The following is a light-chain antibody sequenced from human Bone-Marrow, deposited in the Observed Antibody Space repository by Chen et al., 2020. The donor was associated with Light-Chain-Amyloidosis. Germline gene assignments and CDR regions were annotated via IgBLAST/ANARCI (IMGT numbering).Light chain of an antibody. CDR2: DDS. CDR1: NIGSTS. V-gene: IGLV3-21*02. Sequence: SYVLTQPSSVSVAPGQTATIACGGNNIGSTSVHCYQQTPGQAPLLVVYDDSDRPSGIPERLSGSNSGNTATLTISRVEAGDEGDYYCQVWDRSSDRPVFGGGTKLTVL. CDR3: QVWDRSSDRPV. J-gene: IGLJ3*02.